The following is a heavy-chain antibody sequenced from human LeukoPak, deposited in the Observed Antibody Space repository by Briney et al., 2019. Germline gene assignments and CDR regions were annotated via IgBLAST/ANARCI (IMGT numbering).Heavy chain of an antibody. CDR1: GFTFSSYS. V-gene: IGHV3-48*01. D-gene: IGHD2-15*01. Sequence: GGSLRLSCAASGFTFSSYSMNWVRQAPGKGLEWISHISSSSSTIYYADSLKGRFTISRDNAKNSLYLQMNSLRAEDTAVYYCARDGVVAGPWHFDYWGQGTLVTVSS. J-gene: IGHJ4*02. CDR2: ISSSSSTI. CDR3: ARDGVVAGPWHFDY.